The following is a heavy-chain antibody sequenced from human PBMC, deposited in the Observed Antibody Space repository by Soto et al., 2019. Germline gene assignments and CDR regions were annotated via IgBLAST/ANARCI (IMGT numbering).Heavy chain of an antibody. CDR3: ARGSGYDSFDY. CDR2: ISHLENT. V-gene: IGHV4-30-2*06. CDR1: GASISYGGFS. D-gene: IGHD5-12*01. J-gene: IGHJ4*02. Sequence: SETLSLTCTVSGASISYGGFSWSWIRQSPGKGLEWIGYISHLENTYLHPSFKSRLTMSIDRTRNQFSLKLSSVTAADMAVYSCARGSGYDSFDYWGQGVLVTVSS.